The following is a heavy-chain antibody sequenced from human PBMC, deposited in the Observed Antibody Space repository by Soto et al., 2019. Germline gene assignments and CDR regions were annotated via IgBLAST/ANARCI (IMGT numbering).Heavy chain of an antibody. V-gene: IGHV2-5*02. CDR1: GFSLSTSGVG. J-gene: IGHJ5*02. CDR2: IYWDDDK. Sequence: SGPTLVNHTQTLTLTCTFSGFSLSTSGVGVGWIRQPPGKALEWLALIYWDDDKRYSPSLKSRLTITKDTSKNQVVLTMTNMDPVDTATYYCAHRPPGYDILTGYLYNWFDPWGQGTLVTVSS. D-gene: IGHD3-9*01. CDR3: AHRPPGYDILTGYLYNWFDP.